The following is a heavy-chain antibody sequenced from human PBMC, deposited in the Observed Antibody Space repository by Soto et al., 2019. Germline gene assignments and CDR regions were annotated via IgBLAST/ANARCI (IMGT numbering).Heavy chain of an antibody. CDR2: ISYDGSNK. J-gene: IGHJ4*02. CDR3: AKTVTTGSGDY. Sequence: QVQLVESGGGVVQPGRSLRLSXXASGFTFSSYGMHWVRQAPGKGLEWVAVISYDGSNKYYADSVKGRFTISRDNSKNTLYLQMNSLRAEDTAVYYCAKTVTTGSGDYWGQGTLVTVSS. CDR1: GFTFSSYG. D-gene: IGHD4-17*01. V-gene: IGHV3-30*18.